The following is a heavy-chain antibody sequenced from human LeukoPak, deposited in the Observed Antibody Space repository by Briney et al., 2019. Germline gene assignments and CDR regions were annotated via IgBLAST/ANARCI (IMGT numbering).Heavy chain of an antibody. CDR3: SSLEYDNTKSYYMDV. J-gene: IGHJ6*03. D-gene: IGHD2/OR15-2a*01. CDR1: GFTFNSYA. CDR2: IIDSGIST. V-gene: IGHV3-23*01. Sequence: GGSLTLSCAASGFTFNSYAMTWVRQAPEKGLEWVSSIIDSGISTYYGDSVKGRFTISRDNSKNTLYLQMNSLRADDTAMYYCSSLEYDNTKSYYMDVWGKGTTVTVSS.